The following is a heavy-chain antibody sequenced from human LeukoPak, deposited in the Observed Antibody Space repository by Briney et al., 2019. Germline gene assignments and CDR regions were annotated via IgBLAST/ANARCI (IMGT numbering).Heavy chain of an antibody. CDR3: ARWGGLNLDTDFDY. D-gene: IGHD3-16*01. J-gene: IGHJ4*02. Sequence: GSVKVSFKASGSTFTTYDINWVRQAAGQGLEWVGWMNPNSGDAGSAQKFEGRVTTTRDTSISTAYMELTSLKSEDTAVYYCARWGGLNLDTDFDYWGQGTLVTVSS. CDR2: MNPNSGDA. V-gene: IGHV1-8*01. CDR1: GSTFTTYD.